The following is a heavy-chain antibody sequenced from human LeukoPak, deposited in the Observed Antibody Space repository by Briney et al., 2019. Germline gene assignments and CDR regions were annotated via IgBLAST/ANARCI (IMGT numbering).Heavy chain of an antibody. D-gene: IGHD6-19*01. CDR1: GGSFSGYY. Sequence: SETPSLTSAVYGGSFSGYYWSWIPQPPGKGLEWIGEINHSGSTNYNPSLKSRVTISVDTSKNQFSLKLSSVTAADTAVYYCARVGPRYSSGWHYYYYYMDVWGKGTTVTVSS. J-gene: IGHJ6*03. CDR2: INHSGST. V-gene: IGHV4-34*01. CDR3: ARVGPRYSSGWHYYYYYMDV.